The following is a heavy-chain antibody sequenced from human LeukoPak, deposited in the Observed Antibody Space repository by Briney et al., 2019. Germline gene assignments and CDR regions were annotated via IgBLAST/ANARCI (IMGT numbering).Heavy chain of an antibody. Sequence: SEILSLTCTVSGGSISSGGYYWSWIRQHPGKGLEWIGYIYYSGSTYYNPSLKSRVTISVDTSKNQFSLKLSSVTAADTAVYYCARIPEGDGSDYYYYGMDVWGKGTTVTVSS. CDR2: IYYSGST. D-gene: IGHD3-10*01. CDR1: GGSISSGGYY. J-gene: IGHJ6*04. V-gene: IGHV4-31*03. CDR3: ARIPEGDGSDYYYYGMDV.